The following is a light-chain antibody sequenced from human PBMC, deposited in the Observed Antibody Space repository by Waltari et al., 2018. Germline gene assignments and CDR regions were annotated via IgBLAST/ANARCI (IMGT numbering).Light chain of an antibody. V-gene: IGLV2-14*01. Sequence: QSALTQPASVSGSPGQSITISCTGTSSDVGGYNYVSWYQHLPGKAPKLIIYEVINRPSWVSNRFSGSKSGNTASLTISGLQAEDEADYHCSSYTSDNTLVVFGGGTKLTVL. CDR2: EVI. CDR3: SSYTSDNTLVV. CDR1: SSDVGGYNY. J-gene: IGLJ2*01.